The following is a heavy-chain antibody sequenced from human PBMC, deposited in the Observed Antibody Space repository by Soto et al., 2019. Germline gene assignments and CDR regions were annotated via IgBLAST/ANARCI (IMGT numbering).Heavy chain of an antibody. CDR1: GGPVSGYY. CDR3: ARGPPGYCTNGVCFPFYYYYGMDV. CDR2: INQSGST. D-gene: IGHD2-8*01. J-gene: IGHJ6*02. V-gene: IGHV4-34*01. Sequence: SEILSLTGAVFGGPVSGYYWCWIRQPPGKGLEWIGEINQSGSTNYNPSLKSRVTISVDTSKNQFSLKLSSVTAADTAVYYCARGPPGYCTNGVCFPFYYYYGMDVWGQGTTVT.